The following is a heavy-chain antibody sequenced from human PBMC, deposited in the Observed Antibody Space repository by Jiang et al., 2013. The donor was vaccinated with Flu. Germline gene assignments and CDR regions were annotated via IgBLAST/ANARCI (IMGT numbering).Heavy chain of an antibody. V-gene: IGHV4-39*01. D-gene: IGHD5-24*01. CDR3: ARQGGDGYNWRYWFDP. Sequence: LLKPSETLSLTCAVSNGSIGSGNYYWGWVRQPPGKGLEWIGSIHHSGSTYYTPSLKSRVTISVDTSKNQFSLRLRSMTAADTAVYYCARQGGDGYNWRYWFDPWGQGTLVTVSS. J-gene: IGHJ5*02. CDR1: NGSIGSGNYY. CDR2: IHHSGST.